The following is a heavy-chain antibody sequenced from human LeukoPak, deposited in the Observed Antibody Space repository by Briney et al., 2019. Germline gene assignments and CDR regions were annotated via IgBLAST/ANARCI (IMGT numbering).Heavy chain of an antibody. V-gene: IGHV1-2*02. J-gene: IGHJ4*02. Sequence: ASVKVSCKASGYTFTGYYMHWVRQAPGQGLEWMGWNNPNSGGTNYAQKFQGRVTMTRDTPISTAYMELSRLRSDDTAVYYCARDRAPYYYDSSAYYFDYWGQGTLVTVSS. CDR2: NNPNSGGT. CDR1: GYTFTGYY. D-gene: IGHD3-22*01. CDR3: ARDRAPYYYDSSAYYFDY.